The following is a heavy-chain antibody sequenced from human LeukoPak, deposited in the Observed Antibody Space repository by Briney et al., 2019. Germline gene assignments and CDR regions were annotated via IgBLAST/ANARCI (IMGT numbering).Heavy chain of an antibody. V-gene: IGHV3-48*03. J-gene: IGHJ6*04. D-gene: IGHD2-8*02. CDR2: ISSSGSTI. Sequence: GGSLRLSCAASGFTFSSYEMNWVRQAPGKGLEWVSYISSSGSTIYYADSVKGRFTISRDNAKNSLYLQMNSLRVEDTAVYYCACYFIGDTGDYGTDVWGKGTTVTVSS. CDR3: ACYFIGDTGDYGTDV. CDR1: GFTFSSYE.